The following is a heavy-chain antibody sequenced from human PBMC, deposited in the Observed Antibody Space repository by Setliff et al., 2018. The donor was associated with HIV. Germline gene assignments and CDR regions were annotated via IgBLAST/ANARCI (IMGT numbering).Heavy chain of an antibody. V-gene: IGHV3-23*01. CDR2: VSGNGYTT. Sequence: LRLSCAGSGFTFDYYAMAWVRQAPGKGLEWVSSVSGNGYTTFYANSVRGRFTVSRDNSKNTLFLQMTSLRAEDTALYFCVKEGKQKGYFDYWGQGTLVTVSS. CDR1: GFTFDYYA. CDR3: VKEGKQKGYFDY. J-gene: IGHJ4*02.